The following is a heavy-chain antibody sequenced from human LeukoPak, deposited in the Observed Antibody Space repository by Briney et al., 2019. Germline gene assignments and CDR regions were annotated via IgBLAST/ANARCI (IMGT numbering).Heavy chain of an antibody. V-gene: IGHV3-48*02. Sequence: GGSLRLSCAASGFTFSTYSMNWVRQAPAKGPEWVSYIGGSGSHMIYADSVRGRFTISRDNAKSSLYLQMNSLRDEDTAVYYCERDYGYAFDIWGGGTMVTVSS. CDR2: IGGSGSHM. J-gene: IGHJ3*02. CDR1: GFTFSTYS. CDR3: ERDYGYAFDI. D-gene: IGHD5-24*01.